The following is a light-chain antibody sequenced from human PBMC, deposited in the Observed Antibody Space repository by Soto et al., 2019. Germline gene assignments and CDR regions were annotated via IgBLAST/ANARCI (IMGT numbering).Light chain of an antibody. Sequence: EIVLTQSPGTLSLSPGERATLSCRASQSVTSNYLAWYQQKPGQAPRLLIYGASSRATGIPDRFSGSGSGTDFTLTISRLEPEDFAVYYCQQYGGSEPITFGGGTKVEIK. J-gene: IGKJ4*01. CDR1: QSVTSNY. V-gene: IGKV3-20*01. CDR3: QQYGGSEPIT. CDR2: GAS.